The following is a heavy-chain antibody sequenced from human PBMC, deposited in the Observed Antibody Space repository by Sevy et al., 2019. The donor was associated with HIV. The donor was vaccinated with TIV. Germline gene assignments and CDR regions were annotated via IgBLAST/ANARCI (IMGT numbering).Heavy chain of an antibody. CDR2: ISGSGGST. D-gene: IGHD3-22*01. CDR3: AKGGPMIVVVITAFDI. CDR1: GFTFSSYA. J-gene: IGHJ3*02. Sequence: RGSLRLSCAASGFTFSSYAMSWVRQAPGKGLEWVSAISGSGGSTYYADSVKGRFTISRDNSKNMLYLQMNSLRAEDTAVYYCAKGGPMIVVVITAFDIWGQGTMVTVSS. V-gene: IGHV3-23*01.